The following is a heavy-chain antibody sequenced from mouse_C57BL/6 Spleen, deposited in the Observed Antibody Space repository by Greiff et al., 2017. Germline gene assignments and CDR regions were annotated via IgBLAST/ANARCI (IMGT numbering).Heavy chain of an antibody. CDR1: GFSLTSYG. CDR3: ARFITTVVATRNAMDY. V-gene: IGHV2-2*01. Sequence: QVQLQQSGPGLVQPSQSLSITCTVSGFSLTSYGVHWVRQSPGKGLEWLGVIWSGGSTDSNAAFISRLSISKDNSKSQVFFKMNSLQADDTAIYYCARFITTVVATRNAMDYWGQGTSVTVSS. J-gene: IGHJ4*01. CDR2: IWSGGST. D-gene: IGHD1-1*01.